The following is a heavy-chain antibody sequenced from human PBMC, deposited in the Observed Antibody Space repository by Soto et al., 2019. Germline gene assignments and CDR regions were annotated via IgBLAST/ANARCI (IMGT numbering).Heavy chain of an antibody. J-gene: IGHJ5*02. CDR2: ISLYSDGT. D-gene: IGHD2-2*01. V-gene: IGHV1-18*01. CDR3: ARVVPGADAWFGP. CDR1: GYTFSNYG. Sequence: QVQLVQSGGEVKRPGASVKVSCKTSGYTFSNYGITWVRQAPGQPLEWLGWISLYSDGTHYAQKFQGRVSMTTDTSTSTAYMVLRSLRSDDTAVYYCARVVPGADAWFGPWGQGTLVTVSS.